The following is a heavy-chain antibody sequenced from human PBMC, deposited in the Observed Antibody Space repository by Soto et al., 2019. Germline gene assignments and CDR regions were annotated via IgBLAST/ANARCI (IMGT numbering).Heavy chain of an antibody. D-gene: IGHD6-6*01. J-gene: IGHJ4*02. CDR3: AREVISSSSVVVDY. CDR1: GGSISSADDY. CDR2: IYYSGST. V-gene: IGHV4-30-4*01. Sequence: KPSETLSLTCTVSGGSISSADDYWSWIRQPPGKGLEWIGYIYYSGSTYYNPSLKSRVTISVDTSKNQFSLKLSSVTAADTAVYYCAREVISSSSVVVDYWGQGTLVTVSS.